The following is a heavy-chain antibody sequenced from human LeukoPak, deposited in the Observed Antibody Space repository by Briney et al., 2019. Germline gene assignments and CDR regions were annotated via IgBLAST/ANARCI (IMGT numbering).Heavy chain of an antibody. J-gene: IGHJ3*02. D-gene: IGHD3-9*01. Sequence: EWMGXXXXSDSYTNYSPSFQGHVTISADKSISTAYLQWSSLKASDTAMYYCARHSADYDILTGYQAVDAFDIWGQGTMVTVSS. CDR3: ARHSADYDILTGYQAVDAFDI. V-gene: IGHV5-10-1*01. CDR2: XXXSDSYT.